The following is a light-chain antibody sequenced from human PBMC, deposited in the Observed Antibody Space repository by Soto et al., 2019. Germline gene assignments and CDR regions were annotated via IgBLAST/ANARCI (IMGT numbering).Light chain of an antibody. J-gene: IGLJ2*01. Sequence: QSVLTQPPSVSAAPGQKVTISCSGSSSNIGNNYVSWFQQLPGTAPKLLIYDSNKRPSAIPDRFSGSKSGTSATLDITGLQTGDEADYYCATWDRSLTGEVFGGGTKLTVL. CDR1: SSNIGNNY. V-gene: IGLV1-51*01. CDR3: ATWDRSLTGEV. CDR2: DSN.